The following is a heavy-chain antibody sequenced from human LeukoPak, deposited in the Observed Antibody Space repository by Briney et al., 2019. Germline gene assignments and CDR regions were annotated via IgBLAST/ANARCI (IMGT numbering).Heavy chain of an antibody. CDR1: GYTFTSYG. CDR2: ISAYNGNT. CDR3: ARFRITMVRGVYCYYYMDV. Sequence: ASVKVSCKASGYTFTSYGISWVRQAPGQGLEWMGWISAYNGNTNYAQKLQGRVTMTTDTSTSTAYTELRSLRSDDTAVYYCARFRITMVRGVYCYYYMDVWGKGTTVTISS. J-gene: IGHJ6*03. D-gene: IGHD3-10*01. V-gene: IGHV1-18*01.